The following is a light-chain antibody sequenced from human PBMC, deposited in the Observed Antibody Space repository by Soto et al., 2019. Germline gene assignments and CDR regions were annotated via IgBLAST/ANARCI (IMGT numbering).Light chain of an antibody. J-gene: IGLJ1*01. CDR3: SSYAGSNNFV. Sequence: QSELTQPPSASGSPGQSVTISCTGTSSDVGGYYYVSWYQQHPGKAPKLMIYEVSKRPSGVPDRFSGSKSGNTASLTVSGLQAEDEADYYCSSYAGSNNFVFGTGTKVTVL. CDR1: SSDVGGYYY. CDR2: EVS. V-gene: IGLV2-8*01.